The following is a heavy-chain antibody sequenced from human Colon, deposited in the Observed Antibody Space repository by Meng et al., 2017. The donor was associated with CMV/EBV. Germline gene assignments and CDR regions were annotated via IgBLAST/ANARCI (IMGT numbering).Heavy chain of an antibody. CDR1: GFTVNSAY. D-gene: IGHD5-12*01. Sequence: GESLKISCAASGFTVNSAYMSWVRQAPGKGLEWVSIIYSGGHTYYADSVKGRFTLSRDNSKNTVHLQMTNLRSDDTAVYYCAKHIVASISEDGLGTWGRGTLVTVSS. V-gene: IGHV3-66*02. CDR3: AKHIVASISEDGLGT. CDR2: IYSGGHT. J-gene: IGHJ1*01.